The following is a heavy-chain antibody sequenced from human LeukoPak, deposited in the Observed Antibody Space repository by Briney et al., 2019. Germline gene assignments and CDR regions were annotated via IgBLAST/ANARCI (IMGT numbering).Heavy chain of an antibody. V-gene: IGHV4-59*01. D-gene: IGHD4-17*01. J-gene: IGHJ3*02. CDR3: ARDPHYGDILNDPFDI. CDR2: INYSGST. CDR1: GGSLSSYY. Sequence: SETLSLTCTVSGGSLSSYYWSWIRQPPGKGLEWIGYINYSGSTKYNPSLKSRVTISVDTSKNQFSLKLSSVTAADTAVYFCARDPHYGDILNDPFDIWGQGTMVTVSS.